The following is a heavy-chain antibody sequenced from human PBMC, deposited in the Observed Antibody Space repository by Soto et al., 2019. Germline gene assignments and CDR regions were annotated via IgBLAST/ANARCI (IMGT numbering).Heavy chain of an antibody. J-gene: IGHJ4*02. CDR1: GYTFTSYG. CDR3: ARDRRYYGSGSYSIDY. V-gene: IGHV1-18*01. Sequence: QVQLVQSGAEVKKPGASVKVSCKASGYTFTSYGISSVRQAPGQGLEWMGWISAYNGNTNYAQKLQGRVTMTTDTSTSTAYMELRSLRSDDTAVYYCARDRRYYGSGSYSIDYWGQGTLVTVSS. D-gene: IGHD3-10*01. CDR2: ISAYNGNT.